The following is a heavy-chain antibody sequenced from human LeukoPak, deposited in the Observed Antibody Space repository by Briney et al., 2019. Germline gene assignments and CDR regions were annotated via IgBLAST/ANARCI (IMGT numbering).Heavy chain of an antibody. CDR3: VRILATGH. V-gene: IGHV3-74*01. Sequence: GGSLRLSCAASAFTFSSHLMDWVRHAQGTGLGWVSSVKSDVAATTYADSVRGRFPISKDNAKNSLYLRITRLTVQTMAGYSWVRILATGHWRQETLVTVSS. D-gene: IGHD1-14*01. CDR1: AFTFSSHL. CDR2: VKSDVAAT. J-gene: IGHJ4*02.